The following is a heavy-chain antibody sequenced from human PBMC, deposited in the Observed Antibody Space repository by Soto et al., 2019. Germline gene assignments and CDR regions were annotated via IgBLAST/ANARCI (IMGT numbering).Heavy chain of an antibody. J-gene: IGHJ3*02. CDR1: GFTVSSNY. CDR2: IYSGGST. V-gene: IGHV3-66*01. CDR3: AREPYYDSSGYAFDI. D-gene: IGHD3-22*01. Sequence: GGSLRLSCAASGFTVSSNYMSWVRQAPGKGLEWVSVIYSGGSTYYADSVKGRFTISRDNSKNTLYLQMNSLRAEDTAVYYCAREPYYDSSGYAFDIWGQGTMVTVSS.